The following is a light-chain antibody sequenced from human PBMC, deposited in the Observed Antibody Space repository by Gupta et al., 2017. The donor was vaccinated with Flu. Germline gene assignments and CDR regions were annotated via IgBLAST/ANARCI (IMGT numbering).Light chain of an antibody. V-gene: IGLV3-21*02. Sequence: SYVLTQPPSVSVASGETAKITCGGNNIVNKNVHWYLQKPGQAPVLVIYDDSDRPSGIPERFSGSNSGNTATLTITRVEAGDEADYYCQVWDSGTDHPFGPWTKVTVL. CDR1: NIVNKN. CDR2: DDS. CDR3: QVWDSGTDHP. J-gene: IGLJ1*01.